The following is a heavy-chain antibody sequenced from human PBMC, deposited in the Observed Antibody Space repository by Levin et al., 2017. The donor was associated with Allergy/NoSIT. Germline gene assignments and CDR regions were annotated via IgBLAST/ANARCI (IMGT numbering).Heavy chain of an antibody. CDR3: ARDYIAARPGWFDP. J-gene: IGHJ5*02. CDR2: ISAYNGDT. D-gene: IGHD6-6*01. V-gene: IGHV1-18*01. CDR1: GYTFSTYG. Sequence: ASVKVSCKASGYTFSTYGISWVRQAPGQGLEWMGWISAYNGDTNYAQKFQGRVIMTTDTSTSTAYMELRSLRSDDTAVYYCARDYIAARPGWFDPWGQGTLVTVSS.